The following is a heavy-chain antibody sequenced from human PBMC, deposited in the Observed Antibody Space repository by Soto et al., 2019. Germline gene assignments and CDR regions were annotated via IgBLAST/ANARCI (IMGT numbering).Heavy chain of an antibody. D-gene: IGHD3-3*01. CDR3: ARGWRYDFWSGYFEF. V-gene: IGHV3-11*01. J-gene: IGHJ4*02. CDR1: GFTFNDYY. Sequence: VQLVESGGGLVKPGGSLRLSCAASGFTFNDYYMTWIRQAPGKGLEWISYISISGSNIHYADSVKGRFTISRDNAKKSLYLQMDSLSAEDTAVYFCARGWRYDFWSGYFEFWGQGALVTVSS. CDR2: ISISGSNI.